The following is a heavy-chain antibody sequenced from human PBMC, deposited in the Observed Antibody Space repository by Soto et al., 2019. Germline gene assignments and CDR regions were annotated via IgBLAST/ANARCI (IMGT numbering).Heavy chain of an antibody. CDR1: GGSISSGDYY. V-gene: IGHV4-30-4*01. D-gene: IGHD3-10*01. J-gene: IGHJ6*02. CDR3: ARDTSYGSGSYRRDYCYYGMDV. Sequence: QVQLQESGPGVVKPSQTLSLTCTVSGGSISSGDYYWSWIRQPPGKGLEWIGYTYYSGSTYYNPALKGQVTIAVDTSKNQFSQKLSSVTAADAAVYYCARDTSYGSGSYRRDYCYYGMDVWGQGTTVTVSS. CDR2: TYYSGST.